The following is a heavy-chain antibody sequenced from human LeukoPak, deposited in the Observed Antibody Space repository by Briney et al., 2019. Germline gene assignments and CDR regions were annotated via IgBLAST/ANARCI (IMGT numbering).Heavy chain of an antibody. J-gene: IGHJ6*03. CDR2: ISGSGGRT. D-gene: IGHD3-22*01. CDR1: EFTFSSYA. V-gene: IGHV3-23*01. CDR3: AKDGGGYYPSYYYYMDV. Sequence: PGGSLRLSCAASEFTFSSYAMSWVRQAPGKGLEWVSAISGSGGRTYYAESVKGRFTISRDNNENTLYLQMNSLRAEDTAVYYCAKDGGGYYPSYYYYMDVWGKGTTVTISS.